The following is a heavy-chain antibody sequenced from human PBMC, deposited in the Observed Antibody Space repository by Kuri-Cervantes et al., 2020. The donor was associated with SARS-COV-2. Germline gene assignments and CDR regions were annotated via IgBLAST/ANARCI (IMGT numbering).Heavy chain of an antibody. J-gene: IGHJ6*03. CDR3: ASSHITTYYYYYMKV. D-gene: IGHD1-20*01. CDR1: GASINDYY. Sequence: SETLSLTCTVSGASINDYYWTWIRQPAGQGLEWIGRIYSSGSTNYNPSLKSRVTMSIDTSTNQFSLRLTSVTAADTAVYYCASSHITTYYYYYMKVWGKGTMVTVSS. CDR2: IYSSGST. V-gene: IGHV4-4*07.